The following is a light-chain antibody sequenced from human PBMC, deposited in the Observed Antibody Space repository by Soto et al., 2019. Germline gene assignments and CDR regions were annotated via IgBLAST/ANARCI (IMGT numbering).Light chain of an antibody. CDR1: QSISSY. Sequence: DLHMTQSPSSLSASVGDRVTLTCRASQSISSYLNWYQQKPGKAPKLLIYAASSLQSGVPSRFSGSGSGTDFTLTISSLQPEDFATYYCQQSYSTPITFGQGTRLEIK. V-gene: IGKV1-39*01. CDR3: QQSYSTPIT. CDR2: AAS. J-gene: IGKJ5*01.